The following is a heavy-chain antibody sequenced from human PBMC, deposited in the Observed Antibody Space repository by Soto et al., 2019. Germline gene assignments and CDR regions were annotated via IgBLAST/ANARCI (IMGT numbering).Heavy chain of an antibody. Sequence: QVQLVESGGGLVKPGGSLRLSCAASGFTFSDYYMSWIRQAPGKGLEWVSYISSSSSYTNYADSVKGRFTISRDNAKNSLYLQMNSLRAEDTAVYYCARVITMIRPADYGMDVWGQGTTVTVSS. CDR3: ARVITMIRPADYGMDV. D-gene: IGHD3-22*01. CDR2: ISSSSSYT. V-gene: IGHV3-11*05. CDR1: GFTFSDYY. J-gene: IGHJ6*02.